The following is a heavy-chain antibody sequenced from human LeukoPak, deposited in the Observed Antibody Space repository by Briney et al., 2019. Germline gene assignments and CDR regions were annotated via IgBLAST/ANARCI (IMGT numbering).Heavy chain of an antibody. Sequence: GGSLRLSCAASGFTFSSYWMHWVRQAPGKGLVWVSRINSDGSSTSYADSVKGRFTISRDNAKNTLYLQMNSLRAEDTAVYYCARDRYCSSTSCYDNWFDPWAREPWSPSPQ. D-gene: IGHD2-2*01. J-gene: IGHJ5*02. CDR2: INSDGSST. CDR1: GFTFSSYW. CDR3: ARDRYCSSTSCYDNWFDP. V-gene: IGHV3-74*01.